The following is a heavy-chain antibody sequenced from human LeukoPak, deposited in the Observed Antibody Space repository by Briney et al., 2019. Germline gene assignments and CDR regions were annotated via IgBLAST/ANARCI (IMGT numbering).Heavy chain of an antibody. CDR1: GLTFSGYW. J-gene: IGHJ5*02. Sequence: PGGSLRLSCAASGLTFSGYWMNWVRQAPGKGLEWVANIKPDGSGKYYVDSVKGRFTISRDNAKNSLYLQMNSMRAEDTAVYYCARTLVAAPGSKGGPWGQGTLVTVSS. V-gene: IGHV3-7*05. CDR2: IKPDGSGK. D-gene: IGHD6-13*01. CDR3: ARTLVAAPGSKGGP.